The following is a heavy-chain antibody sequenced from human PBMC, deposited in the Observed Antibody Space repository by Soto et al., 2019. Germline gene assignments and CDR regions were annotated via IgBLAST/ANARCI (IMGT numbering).Heavy chain of an antibody. Sequence: KPSETLSLTCTVSGGSISSGGYYGSWLRQHPGKGLEWIGYIYYSGSTYYNPSLKSRVTISVDTSKNQFSLKLSSVTAADTAVYYCARGIVVVENWFDPWGQGTLVTVSS. D-gene: IGHD3-22*01. CDR3: ARGIVVVENWFDP. CDR1: GGSISSGGYY. CDR2: IYYSGST. J-gene: IGHJ5*02. V-gene: IGHV4-31*03.